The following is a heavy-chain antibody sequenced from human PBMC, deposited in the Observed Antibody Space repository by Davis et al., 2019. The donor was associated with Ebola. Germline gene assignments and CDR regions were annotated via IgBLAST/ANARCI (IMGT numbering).Heavy chain of an antibody. Sequence: GESLKISCAASRFTFSSYSMNWVRQAPGKGLEWVSYISSSGSTIYYADSVKGRFTISRDNAKNSLYLQMNSLRAEDTAVYYCARAYGDYIDYWGQGTLVTVSS. CDR1: RFTFSSYS. CDR3: ARAYGDYIDY. V-gene: IGHV3-48*04. D-gene: IGHD4-17*01. CDR2: ISSSGSTI. J-gene: IGHJ4*02.